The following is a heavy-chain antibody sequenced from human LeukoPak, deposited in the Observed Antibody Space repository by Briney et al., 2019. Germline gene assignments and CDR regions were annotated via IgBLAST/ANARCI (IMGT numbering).Heavy chain of an antibody. CDR2: ISSSSNTI. J-gene: IGHJ4*02. Sequence: PGGSLRLSCAASGFTFSSYSMNWVRQAPGKGLEWVSYISSSSNTIYYADSVKGRFTISRDNAKNSLYLQMNSLRVEDTALYYCARVWAWGSGNYFDNWGQGTLVTVSS. CDR3: ARVWAWGSGNYFDN. D-gene: IGHD7-27*01. V-gene: IGHV3-48*04. CDR1: GFTFSSYS.